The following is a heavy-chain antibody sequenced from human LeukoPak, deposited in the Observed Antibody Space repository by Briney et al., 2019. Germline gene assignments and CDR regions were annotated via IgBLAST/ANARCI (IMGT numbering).Heavy chain of an antibody. CDR1: GGSISSYY. J-gene: IGHJ6*02. V-gene: IGHV4-59*01. Sequence: SETLSLTCTVSGGSISSYYWSWIRQPPGKGLEWIGYIYYSGSTNYNPSLKSRVTISVDTSKNQFSLKLSSVTAADTAVYYCARGAPNWNYPLYYYYGMDVWGQGTTVTVSS. CDR2: IYYSGST. CDR3: ARGAPNWNYPLYYYYGMDV. D-gene: IGHD1-7*01.